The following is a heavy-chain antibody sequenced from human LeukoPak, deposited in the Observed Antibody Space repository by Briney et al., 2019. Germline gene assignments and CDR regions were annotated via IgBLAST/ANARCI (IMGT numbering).Heavy chain of an antibody. J-gene: IGHJ4*02. CDR3: ARDSYYYGSGTTNGDY. D-gene: IGHD3-10*01. Sequence: GASVKVSCKASGYTFTGYYMHWVRQAPGQGLEWMGWINPNSGGTNYAQKFQGRVTMPRDTSISTAYMELSRLRSDDTAVYYCARDSYYYGSGTTNGDYWGQGTLVTVSS. CDR1: GYTFTGYY. CDR2: INPNSGGT. V-gene: IGHV1-2*02.